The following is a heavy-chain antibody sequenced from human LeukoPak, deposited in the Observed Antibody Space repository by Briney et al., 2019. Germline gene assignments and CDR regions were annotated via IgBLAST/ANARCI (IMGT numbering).Heavy chain of an antibody. D-gene: IGHD5-12*01. Sequence: PGRSLRLSCAASGFTFDDYAMHWVRQAPGKGLEWVSGISWNSGSIGYADSVKGRFTISRDNAKNSLYLQMNSLRAEDTALYYCAKDSGYDPSDFDYWGQGTLVTVSP. CDR1: GFTFDDYA. V-gene: IGHV3-9*01. CDR2: ISWNSGSI. J-gene: IGHJ4*02. CDR3: AKDSGYDPSDFDY.